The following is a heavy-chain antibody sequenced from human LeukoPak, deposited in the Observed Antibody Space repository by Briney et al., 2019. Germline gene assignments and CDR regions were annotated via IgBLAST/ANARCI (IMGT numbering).Heavy chain of an antibody. D-gene: IGHD3-22*01. J-gene: IGHJ2*01. CDR2: IKQDGSET. CDR3: ARDRDSRWDFDL. CDR1: GFTSRTYW. Sequence: AGGSLRLSCAASGFTSRTYWMSWVRQAPGKGLEWVASIKQDGSETYYVDSVKGRYPLSRDNAKNSLYLQMNSLRADDTAVYYCARDRDSRWDFDLWGRGTLVTVSS. V-gene: IGHV3-7*01.